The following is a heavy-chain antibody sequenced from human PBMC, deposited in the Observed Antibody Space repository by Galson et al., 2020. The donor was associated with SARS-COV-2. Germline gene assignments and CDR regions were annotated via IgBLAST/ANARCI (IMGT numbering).Heavy chain of an antibody. CDR2: IYDSGST. CDR1: GGSISLYY. CDR3: ARQPSHGDPAYFFYGMDV. D-gene: IGHD4-17*01. J-gene: IGHJ6*02. Sequence: ETSETLSLTCTVSGGSISLYYWSWIRQPPGKGLEWIGYIYDSGSTNYHPSLKSRVTISVDTSKNQFSLTLTSVTAADTAMYYCARQPSHGDPAYFFYGMDVWGQGTTVTVSS. V-gene: IGHV4-59*08.